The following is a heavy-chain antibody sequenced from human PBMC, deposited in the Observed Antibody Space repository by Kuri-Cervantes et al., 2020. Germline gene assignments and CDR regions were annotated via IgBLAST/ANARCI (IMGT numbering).Heavy chain of an antibody. CDR1: GGSISSYY. J-gene: IGHJ4*02. CDR2: IYYSGST. D-gene: IGHD6-19*01. Sequence: GSLRLSCTVSGGSISSYYWSWIRQPPGKGLEWIGYIYYSGSTHYNPSLKSRVTISLDTSKNQFSLKLSSVTAADTAVYYCARDLGYSSGWYDYWGQGTLVTVSS. CDR3: ARDLGYSSGWYDY. V-gene: IGHV4-59*01.